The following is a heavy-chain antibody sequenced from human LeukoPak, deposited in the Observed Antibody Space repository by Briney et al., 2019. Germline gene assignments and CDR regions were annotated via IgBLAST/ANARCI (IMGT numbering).Heavy chain of an antibody. CDR3: TRDDYGYRYGTFDY. Sequence: PSETLSLTCTVSGGSISSYYWSWIRQPAGKGLEWIGRIYTSGSTNYNPSLKSRVTMSVDTSKNQFSLKLSSVTAPDPAVYYCTRDDYGYRYGTFDYWRQGTLVPVSS. CDR1: GGSISSYY. J-gene: IGHJ4*02. CDR2: IYTSGST. V-gene: IGHV4-4*07. D-gene: IGHD5-18*01.